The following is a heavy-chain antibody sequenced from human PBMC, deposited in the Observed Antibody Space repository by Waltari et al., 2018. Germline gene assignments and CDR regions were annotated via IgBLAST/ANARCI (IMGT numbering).Heavy chain of an antibody. D-gene: IGHD6-6*01. CDR3: ARHRKYSSSSDAFDI. J-gene: IGHJ3*02. CDR1: GGSISSSSYY. CDR2: IYYSGST. V-gene: IGHV4-39*01. Sequence: QLQLQESGPGLVKPSETLSLTCTVSGGSISSSSYYWGWIRQPPGKGLEWIGSIYYSGSTYYNPSLKSRVTISVDTSKNQFSLKLSSVTAADTAVYYCARHRKYSSSSDAFDIWGQGTMVTVSS.